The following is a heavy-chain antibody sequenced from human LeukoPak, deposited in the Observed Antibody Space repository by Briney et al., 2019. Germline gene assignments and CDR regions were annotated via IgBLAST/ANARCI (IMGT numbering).Heavy chain of an antibody. Sequence: SETLSLTCTVSGGSISSGSYYWSWIRQPAGKGLEWIGRIYTSGSTNYNPSLKSRVTISVDTSKNQFSLKLNSVTAADTAVYYCASSIFGGYPDYWGQGTLVTVSS. J-gene: IGHJ4*02. V-gene: IGHV4-61*02. CDR2: IYTSGST. D-gene: IGHD6-19*01. CDR1: GGSISSGSYY. CDR3: ASSIFGGYPDY.